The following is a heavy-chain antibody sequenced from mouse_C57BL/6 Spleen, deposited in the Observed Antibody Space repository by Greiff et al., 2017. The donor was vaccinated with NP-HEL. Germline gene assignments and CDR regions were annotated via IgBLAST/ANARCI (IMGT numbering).Heavy chain of an antibody. Sequence: QVQLQQSGAELVMPGASVKLSCKASGYTFTSYWMHWVKQRPGQGLEWIGEIDPSDSYTNYNQKFKGKSTLTVDKSSSTAYMQLSSLTYEDSAVYYCARGRSTMAMDYWGQGTSVTVAS. D-gene: IGHD2-1*01. V-gene: IGHV1-69*01. CDR3: ARGRSTMAMDY. J-gene: IGHJ4*01. CDR1: GYTFTSYW. CDR2: IDPSDSYT.